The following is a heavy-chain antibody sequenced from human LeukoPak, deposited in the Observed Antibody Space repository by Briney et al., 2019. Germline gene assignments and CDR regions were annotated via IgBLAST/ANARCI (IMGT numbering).Heavy chain of an antibody. CDR2: ISYDGSNK. CDR3: ARDPYSSSSVFFYYYMNV. CDR1: GFSFSSYT. D-gene: IGHD6-6*01. J-gene: IGHJ6*03. V-gene: IGHV3-30-3*01. Sequence: GGSLRLSCAASGFSFSSYTMHWVHQAPGKGLEWLAVISYDGSNKYYADSVKGRFTISRDNSKNMLYLQMNSLRAEDTAVYYCARDPYSSSSVFFYYYMNVWGKGTTVTVSS.